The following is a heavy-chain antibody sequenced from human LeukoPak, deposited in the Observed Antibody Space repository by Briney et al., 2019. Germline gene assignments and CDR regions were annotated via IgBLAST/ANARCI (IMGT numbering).Heavy chain of an antibody. CDR2: IYYSGST. Sequence: SETLSLTCTVSGGSISSYYWSWIRQPPGKGLEWIGYIYYSGSTNYNPSLKSRVTISVDTSKNQFSLKLSSVTAADTAVYYCARDQGGYELDYWGQGTLVTVSS. D-gene: IGHD5-12*01. J-gene: IGHJ4*02. V-gene: IGHV4-59*01. CDR3: ARDQGGYELDY. CDR1: GGSISSYY.